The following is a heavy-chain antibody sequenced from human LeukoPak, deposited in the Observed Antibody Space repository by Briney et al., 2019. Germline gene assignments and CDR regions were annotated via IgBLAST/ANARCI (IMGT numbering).Heavy chain of an antibody. CDR2: INHSGST. Sequence: SETLSLTCAVYGGSFSGYYWSWIRQPPGRGLEWIGEINHSGSTNYNPSLKSRVTISVDTSKNQFSLKLSSVTAADTAVYYCARNRRFRGFDPWGQGTLVTVSS. CDR1: GGSFSGYY. CDR3: ARNRRFRGFDP. V-gene: IGHV4-34*01. D-gene: IGHD1-14*01. J-gene: IGHJ5*02.